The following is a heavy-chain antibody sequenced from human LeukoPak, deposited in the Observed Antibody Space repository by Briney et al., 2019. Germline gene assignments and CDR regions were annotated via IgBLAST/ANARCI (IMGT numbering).Heavy chain of an antibody. D-gene: IGHD3-9*01. J-gene: IGHJ4*02. Sequence: GASLRLSCAASGFTFSNYAMSWVRQAPGKGLEWVSAITGSGGNTYYADSVKGGFTLSRDNSKNTVFLQMNSPRAEDTAVYYCAKWGDYDVLTGYYVSDYWGQGTLVTVSS. CDR3: AKWGDYDVLTGYYVSDY. V-gene: IGHV3-23*01. CDR1: GFTFSNYA. CDR2: ITGSGGNT.